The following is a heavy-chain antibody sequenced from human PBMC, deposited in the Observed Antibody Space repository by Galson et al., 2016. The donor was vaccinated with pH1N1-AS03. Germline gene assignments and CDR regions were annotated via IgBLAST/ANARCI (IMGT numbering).Heavy chain of an antibody. CDR2: ISGTGGSP. J-gene: IGHJ4*02. V-gene: IGHV3-23*01. Sequence: SLRLSCAASGFTFSDYAMGWVRQAPGKGLEWLAEISGTGGSPFYADSVKGRVTISRDNSKNTVYPQMTSLRAEDTAVYYCATNALKVRVDYRGQGTLVTVSS. CDR3: ATNALKVRVDY. D-gene: IGHD1-1*01. CDR1: GFTFSDYA.